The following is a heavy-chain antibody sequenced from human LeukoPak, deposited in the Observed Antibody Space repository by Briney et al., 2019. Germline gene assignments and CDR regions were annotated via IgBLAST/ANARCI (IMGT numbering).Heavy chain of an antibody. D-gene: IGHD3-10*01. J-gene: IGHJ3*02. Sequence: GESLKISCKGSGYSFTSYWIGWVRQMPGKGLEWMGIIYPGDSDTRYSPSFQGQVTISADKSISTAYLQWSSLKASDTAMYYCARISPENYYGSFFDIWGQGTMVTVSS. CDR2: IYPGDSDT. CDR1: GYSFTSYW. V-gene: IGHV5-51*01. CDR3: ARISPENYYGSFFDI.